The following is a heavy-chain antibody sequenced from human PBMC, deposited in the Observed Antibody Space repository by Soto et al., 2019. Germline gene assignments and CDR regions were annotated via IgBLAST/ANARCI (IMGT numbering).Heavy chain of an antibody. J-gene: IGHJ4*02. Sequence: GGSLRLSCAASGFTFSSYWMSWVRQAPGKGLEWVANIKQDGSEKYYVDSVKGRFTISRDNAKNSLYLQMNSLRAEDTAVYYCARISYYDFWSGYFVPRYYLDYWGQGTLVTVSS. CDR2: IKQDGSEK. D-gene: IGHD3-3*01. V-gene: IGHV3-7*01. CDR3: ARISYYDFWSGYFVPRYYLDY. CDR1: GFTFSSYW.